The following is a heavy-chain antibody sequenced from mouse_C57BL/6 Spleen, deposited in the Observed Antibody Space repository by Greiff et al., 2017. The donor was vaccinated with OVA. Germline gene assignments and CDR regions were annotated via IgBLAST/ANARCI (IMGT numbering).Heavy chain of an antibody. J-gene: IGHJ3*01. CDR1: GFTFSSYA. CDR3: ARSYGNCPFAY. Sequence: EVKLMESGEGLVKPGGSLKLSCAASGFTFSSYAMSWVRQTPEKRLEWVAYISSGGDYIYYADTVKGRFTISRDNARNTLYLQMSSLKSEDTAMYYCARSYGNCPFAYWGQGTLVTVSA. CDR2: ISSGGDYI. V-gene: IGHV5S21*01. D-gene: IGHD2-1*01.